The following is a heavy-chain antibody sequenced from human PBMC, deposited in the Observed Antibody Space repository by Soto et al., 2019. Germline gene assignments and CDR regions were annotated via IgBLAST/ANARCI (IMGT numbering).Heavy chain of an antibody. V-gene: IGHV4-61*01. CDR3: ARVTTVTSFDS. CDR2: IYYSGST. Sequence: SETLSLTCAVSGGSISSGSHYWSWIRQPPGKGLEWIGYIYYSGSTNYNPSLKSRVIISVDTSKSQFSLNLSSVTAADTAVYYCARVTTVTSFDSWGQGTLVTVSS. D-gene: IGHD4-4*01. CDR1: GGSISSGSHY. J-gene: IGHJ4*02.